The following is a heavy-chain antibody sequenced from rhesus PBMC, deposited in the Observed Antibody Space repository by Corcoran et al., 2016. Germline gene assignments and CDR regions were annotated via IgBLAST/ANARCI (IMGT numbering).Heavy chain of an antibody. J-gene: IGHJ3*01. V-gene: IGHV4-165*01. CDR1: GGSFSGYY. D-gene: IGHD3-3*01. CDR3: ARWYYNIWTGFDAFDF. Sequence: QVQLQESGPGLVKPSETLSLTCAVSGGSFSGYYWAWLRQPPGKGLGGIGYISGSSGSTDYNPSLKSRVTISTDTSKNQFSLKLSSVTAADTAVYYCARWYYNIWTGFDAFDFWGQGLRVTVSS. CDR2: ISGSSGST.